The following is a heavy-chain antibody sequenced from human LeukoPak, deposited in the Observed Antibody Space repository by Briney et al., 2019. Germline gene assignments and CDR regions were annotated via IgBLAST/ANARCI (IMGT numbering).Heavy chain of an antibody. V-gene: IGHV3-23*01. CDR2: ISGSGGST. CDR1: GFTFSSYA. J-gene: IGHJ6*02. CDR3: AKDLDSSSWYSPYYYYYGMDV. D-gene: IGHD6-13*01. Sequence: GGSLRLSCAASGFTFSSYAMSWVRQAPGKGLEWVSAISGSGGSTYYADSVKGRFTISRDNSKNTLYLRMNSLRAEDTAVYYCAKDLDSSSWYSPYYYYYGMDVWGQGTTVTVSS.